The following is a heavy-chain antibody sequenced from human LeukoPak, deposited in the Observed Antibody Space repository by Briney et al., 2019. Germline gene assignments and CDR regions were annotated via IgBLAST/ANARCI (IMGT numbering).Heavy chain of an antibody. Sequence: PSETLSLTCAVYGGSFSGYYWSWIRQPPGKGLEWIGEINHSGSTNYNPSLKSRVTISVDTSKNQFSLKLSSVTAADTAVYYCARDYYDSSLDYWGQGTLVTVSS. CDR2: INHSGST. J-gene: IGHJ4*02. CDR3: ARDYYDSSLDY. V-gene: IGHV4-34*01. CDR1: GGSFSGYY. D-gene: IGHD3-22*01.